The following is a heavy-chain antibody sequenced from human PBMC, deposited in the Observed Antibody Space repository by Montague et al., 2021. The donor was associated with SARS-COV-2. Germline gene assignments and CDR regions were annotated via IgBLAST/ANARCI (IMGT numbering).Heavy chain of an antibody. J-gene: IGHJ3*02. CDR2: ISSSGSTT. V-gene: IGHV3-48*03. CDR1: GFTFSSYE. Sequence: SLRLSCAASGFTFSSYEMNWVRQAPGKGLEWVSYISSSGSTTYYADSVKGRFTISRDNAKNSLYLQMNSLRAEDTAVYYCARDQPGTYFIPGAFDIWGQGTMVTVSS. D-gene: IGHD3-9*01. CDR3: ARDQPGTYFIPGAFDI.